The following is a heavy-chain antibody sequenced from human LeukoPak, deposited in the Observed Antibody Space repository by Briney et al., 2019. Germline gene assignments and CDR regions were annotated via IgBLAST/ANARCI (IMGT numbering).Heavy chain of an antibody. V-gene: IGHV3-74*03. CDR3: AKDRANWAIDD. CDR1: GFTFSSYY. J-gene: IGHJ4*02. CDR2: IKGDETST. D-gene: IGHD7-27*01. Sequence: PGGSLRLSCAASGFTFSSYYMFWVRQAPGKGLAWVSTIKGDETSTKYADSVRGRFTVSRDNARKSIYLQMSSLRVEDTAIYYCAKDRANWAIDDWGQGTQVTVSS.